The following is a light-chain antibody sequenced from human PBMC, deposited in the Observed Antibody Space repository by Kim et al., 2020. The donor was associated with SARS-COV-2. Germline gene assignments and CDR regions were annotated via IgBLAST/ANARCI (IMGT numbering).Light chain of an antibody. Sequence: VALGQTARITGGVYNIGGKNVHWYQQKPGQAPLLVIYRDSSPPSGIPQRFSGSNSGNTATLTISRAQAGDEADYYCQVWDSSKAVFGGGTKVTVL. J-gene: IGLJ3*02. CDR2: RDS. V-gene: IGLV3-9*01. CDR1: NIGGKN. CDR3: QVWDSSKAV.